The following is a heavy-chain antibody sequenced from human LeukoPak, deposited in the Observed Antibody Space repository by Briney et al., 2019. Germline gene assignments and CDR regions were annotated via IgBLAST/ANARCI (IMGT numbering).Heavy chain of an antibody. J-gene: IGHJ4*02. Sequence: GRSLRLSCAASGFTFSSYGMHWVRQAPGKGLEWVSSISGVGYTYYADSVKGRFTISRDNSKSTLYLQTNSLRAEDTAVYYCAREKDSSWGYWGQGTLVTVSS. D-gene: IGHD6-13*01. CDR3: AREKDSSWGY. CDR1: GFTFSSYG. CDR2: ISGVGYT. V-gene: IGHV3-23*01.